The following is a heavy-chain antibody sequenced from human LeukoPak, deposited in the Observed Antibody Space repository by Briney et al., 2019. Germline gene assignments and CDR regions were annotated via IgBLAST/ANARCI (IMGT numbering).Heavy chain of an antibody. J-gene: IGHJ4*02. Sequence: GGSLRLSCAASGFTFSSYAMSWVRQAPGKGLEWVSGISAAGGSTYYADSVKGRFTISRDDSKNTLYLQMNSLRVDDTAVYYCAKAYGYSNRGIDYWGQGTLVTVSS. D-gene: IGHD6-13*01. CDR3: AKAYGYSNRGIDY. V-gene: IGHV3-23*01. CDR2: ISAAGGST. CDR1: GFTFSSYA.